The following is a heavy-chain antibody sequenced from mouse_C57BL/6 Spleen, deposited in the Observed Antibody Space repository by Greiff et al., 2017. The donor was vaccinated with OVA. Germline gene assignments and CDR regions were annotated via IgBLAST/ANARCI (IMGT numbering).Heavy chain of an antibody. CDR1: GFSLTSYG. Sequence: VKLQESGPGLVQPSQCLSITCTVSGFSLTSYGVHWVRQSPGKGLEWLGVIWSGGSTDYNAACISSLSISKDNSKSQVFFKRNSLQADDTAIYYCAKSTMITTWAIEYWGQGTSVTVSS. V-gene: IGHV2-2*01. CDR2: IWSGGST. D-gene: IGHD2-4*01. CDR3: AKSTMITTWAIEY. J-gene: IGHJ4*01.